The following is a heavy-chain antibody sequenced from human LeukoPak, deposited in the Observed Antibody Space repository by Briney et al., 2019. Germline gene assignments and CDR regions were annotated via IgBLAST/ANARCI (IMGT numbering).Heavy chain of an antibody. D-gene: IGHD3-3*01. CDR1: GFTFSNYC. CDR2: IKQDGSEK. Sequence: GGSLCLTCAASGFTFSNYCMTWIRQAPGKGLEWVADIKQDGSEKLYVNSVRGRFTISRDNAKMSLFLQMNSLRAEDTAVYYCARDNGVVHGVYYMDVWGKGTTVTVS. J-gene: IGHJ6*03. CDR3: ARDNGVVHGVYYMDV. V-gene: IGHV3-7*01.